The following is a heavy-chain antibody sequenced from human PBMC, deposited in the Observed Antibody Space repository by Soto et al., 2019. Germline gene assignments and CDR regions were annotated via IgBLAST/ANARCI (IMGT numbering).Heavy chain of an antibody. Sequence: ASETLSLTCSVSGVYMSSYYWSWIRQPAGKGLEWIGRIYNIGSTNYNPSLKSRVTMSVDTSKNGLSLSLTAVTAADTAVYYCARESSVSVLYWYFDLWGRGTLVTVSS. V-gene: IGHV4-4*07. D-gene: IGHD1-20*01. CDR3: ARESSVSVLYWYFDL. CDR1: GVYMSSYY. CDR2: IYNIGST. J-gene: IGHJ2*01.